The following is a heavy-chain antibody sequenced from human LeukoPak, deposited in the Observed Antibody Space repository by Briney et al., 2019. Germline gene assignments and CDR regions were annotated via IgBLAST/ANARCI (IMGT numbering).Heavy chain of an antibody. CDR2: IHYSGST. CDR3: ARWYSSGWAFDY. Sequence: KASETLSLTCTVSGGTISSYYWNWIRQPPGKGLEWIGYIHYSGSTKYNPSLKSRVTISVDTSKNQFSLKLSSVTAADTAVHYCARWYSSGWAFDYWGQGTLVTVST. CDR1: GGTISSYY. J-gene: IGHJ4*02. D-gene: IGHD6-19*01. V-gene: IGHV4-59*08.